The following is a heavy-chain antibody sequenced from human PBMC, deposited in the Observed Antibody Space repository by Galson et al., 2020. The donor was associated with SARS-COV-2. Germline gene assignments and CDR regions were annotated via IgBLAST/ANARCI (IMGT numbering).Heavy chain of an antibody. CDR3: ARGVRTVIGVVVHFDY. D-gene: IGHD2-21*01. CDR2: IYYSGST. CDR1: GGSISSGGYY. V-gene: IGHV4-31*03. Sequence: SETLSLTCTVSGGSISSGGYYWSWIRQHPGKGLEWIGYIYYSGSTYYNPSLKSRVTISVDTSKNQFSLKLSSVTAADTAVYYCARGVRTVIGVVVHFDYWGQETLVSVS. J-gene: IGHJ4*02.